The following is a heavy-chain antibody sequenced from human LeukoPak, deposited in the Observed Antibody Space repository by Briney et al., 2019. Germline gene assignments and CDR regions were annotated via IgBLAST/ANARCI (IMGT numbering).Heavy chain of an antibody. CDR2: IYYSGST. CDR3: ARDPIAAAEPIDY. Sequence: QPSETLSLTCTVSGGSISSGDYYWSWIRQPPGKGLEWIGYIYYSGSTYYNPSLKSRLTISVDTSKNQFSLKLSSVTAADTAVYFCARDPIAAAEPIDYWGQGTLVTVSS. D-gene: IGHD6-13*01. CDR1: GGSISSGDYY. V-gene: IGHV4-30-4*01. J-gene: IGHJ4*02.